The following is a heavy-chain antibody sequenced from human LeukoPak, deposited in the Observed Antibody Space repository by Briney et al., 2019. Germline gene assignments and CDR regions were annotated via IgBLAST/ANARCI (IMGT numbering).Heavy chain of an antibody. CDR2: IYYSGST. V-gene: IGHV4-39*07. CDR1: GGSISGSNYY. Sequence: SETLSLTCTVSGGSISGSNYYCGWIRQPPGKGLEWIGNIYYSGSTYYNPSLKSRVTISVGTSKNQFSLKLSSVTAADTAVYYCAGSKQYIAAAGHYYYYGMDVWGQGTTVTVSS. CDR3: AGSKQYIAAAGHYYYYGMDV. D-gene: IGHD6-13*01. J-gene: IGHJ6*02.